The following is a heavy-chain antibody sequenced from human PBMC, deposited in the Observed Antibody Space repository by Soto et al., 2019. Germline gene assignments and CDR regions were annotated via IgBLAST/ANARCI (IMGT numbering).Heavy chain of an antibody. Sequence: QLQLQESGPGLVKPSETLALTCTVSGGSISSRSYYWGWIRQPSGKGLEWIGSIYYSGSTYYNPSLKSRVTISVDTSKNQFSLKLSSVTAADTAVYYCARHTPAISISDHWGQGTLVTVSS. J-gene: IGHJ4*02. CDR3: ARHTPAISISDH. V-gene: IGHV4-39*01. CDR1: GGSISSRSYY. D-gene: IGHD2-15*01. CDR2: IYYSGST.